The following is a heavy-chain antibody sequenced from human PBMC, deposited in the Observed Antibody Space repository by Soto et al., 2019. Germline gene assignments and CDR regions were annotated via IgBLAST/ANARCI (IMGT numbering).Heavy chain of an antibody. CDR3: ARPLWRDDYNWGYFDL. CDR1: GFTFSSYA. J-gene: IGHJ2*01. CDR2: ISYDGSNK. Sequence: QVQLVESGGCVVQPGRSLRLSCAASGFTFSSYAMHWVRQVPGKWLEWVAVISYDGSNKYYADSVKGRFTISRDNSKNRLYLQMNSLRAEDTAVYYCARPLWRDDYNWGYFDLWGRGTLVTVSS. V-gene: IGHV3-30-3*01. D-gene: IGHD4-4*01.